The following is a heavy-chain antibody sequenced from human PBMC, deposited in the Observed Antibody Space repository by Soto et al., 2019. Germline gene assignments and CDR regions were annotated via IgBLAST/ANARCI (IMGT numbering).Heavy chain of an antibody. D-gene: IGHD4-17*01. CDR3: AYGDSRGPFDS. J-gene: IGHJ4*02. Sequence: SETLSLTCTVPGGSISSYYWSWIRQPPGKGLEWIGYIYNSGSTNYNPSLKSRVTISVDTSKNQFSLKLSSVTAADTAVYYCAYGDSRGPFDSWGQGTLVTVSS. CDR1: GGSISSYY. V-gene: IGHV4-59*01. CDR2: IYNSGST.